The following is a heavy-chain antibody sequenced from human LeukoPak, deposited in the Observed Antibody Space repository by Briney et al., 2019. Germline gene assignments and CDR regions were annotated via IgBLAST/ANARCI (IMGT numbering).Heavy chain of an antibody. Sequence: PGGSLRLSCAAPGFTFSSYSMNWVRQAPGKGLEWVSSISSSSSYIYYADSVKGRFTISRDNAENSLYLQMNSLRAEDTAVYYCAREGGGTTVSPWYYYYYMDVWGKGTTVTVSS. CDR2: ISSSSSYI. J-gene: IGHJ6*03. D-gene: IGHD4-17*01. CDR1: GFTFSSYS. V-gene: IGHV3-21*01. CDR3: AREGGGTTVSPWYYYYYMDV.